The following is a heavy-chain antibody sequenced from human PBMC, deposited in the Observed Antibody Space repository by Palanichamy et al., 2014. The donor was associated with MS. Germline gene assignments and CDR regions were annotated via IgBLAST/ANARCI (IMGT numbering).Heavy chain of an antibody. J-gene: IGHJ3*02. CDR3: AKELPGGTGLDAFDI. V-gene: IGHV3-23*01. Sequence: QLLEVWGGWYSLGGPVRLSCAASGFTFSSYAMSWVRQAPGKGLEWVSEISGSGGSTYYADSVKGRFTISRDNSKNTLYVHTNSLRAEDTAVYYCAKELPGGTGLDAFDIWGQGTMVTVSS. CDR2: ISGSGGST. CDR1: GFTFSSYA. D-gene: IGHD3-16*01.